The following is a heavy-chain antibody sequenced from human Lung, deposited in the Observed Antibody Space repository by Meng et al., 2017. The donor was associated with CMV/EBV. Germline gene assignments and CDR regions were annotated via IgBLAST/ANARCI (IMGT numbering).Heavy chain of an antibody. V-gene: IGHV4-38-2*02. CDR2: IYHSGST. CDR3: ARARFDY. CDR1: GYSISSGYY. Sequence: SETLTLTCTVSGYSISSGYYWGWVRQPPGKGLEWIGSIYHSGSTYYNPSLKSRVTISVDTSKNQFSLKLSSVTAADTAVYYCARARFDYWGQGTLVTVSS. J-gene: IGHJ4*02.